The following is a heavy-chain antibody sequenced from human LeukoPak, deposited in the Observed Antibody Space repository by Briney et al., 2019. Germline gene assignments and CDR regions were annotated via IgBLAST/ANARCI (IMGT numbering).Heavy chain of an antibody. V-gene: IGHV3-23*01. CDR3: VKDGNWARFED. CDR1: GFTFSTFA. Sequence: GGSLRLSCAASGFTFSTFAMIWVRQPPGKGLEWVSGITSRSTTYYADSVKGRFTISRDNSKNMVWLQINSPTAEDTATYYCVKDGNWARFEDWGQGTLVTVSS. CDR2: ITSRSTT. J-gene: IGHJ4*02. D-gene: IGHD7-27*01.